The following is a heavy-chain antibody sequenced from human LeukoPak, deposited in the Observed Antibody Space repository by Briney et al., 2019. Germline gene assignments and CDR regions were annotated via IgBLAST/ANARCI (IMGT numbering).Heavy chain of an antibody. D-gene: IGHD5-24*01. V-gene: IGHV4-61*08. Sequence: SETLSLTCTVSGGSISGADYYWSWIRQPPGKGLEWIGYIYYSGSTNYNPSLKSRVTISVDTSKNQFSLKLSSETAADTAVYYCARGEDGYNVDYWGQGTLVTVSS. CDR1: GGSISGADYY. CDR3: ARGEDGYNVDY. CDR2: IYYSGST. J-gene: IGHJ4*02.